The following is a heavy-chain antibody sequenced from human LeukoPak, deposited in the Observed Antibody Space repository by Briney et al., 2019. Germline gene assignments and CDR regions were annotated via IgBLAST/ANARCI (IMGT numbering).Heavy chain of an antibody. J-gene: IGHJ5*02. CDR2: IYTSGST. D-gene: IGHD4-17*01. Sequence: SETLSLTRTVSGGSISSYYWSWIRQPAGKGLEWIGRIYTSGSTTYNPSLKSRVTMSVDTSKSQFSLNLMSVTAADTAVYYCTRDTGTTGEVKFDPWGQGTLVTVSS. V-gene: IGHV4-4*07. CDR3: TRDTGTTGEVKFDP. CDR1: GGSISSYY.